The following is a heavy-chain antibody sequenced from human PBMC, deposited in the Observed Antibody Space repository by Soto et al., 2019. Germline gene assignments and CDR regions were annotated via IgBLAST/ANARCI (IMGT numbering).Heavy chain of an antibody. V-gene: IGHV1-18*01. Sequence: GASVKVSCKASGYTFTSFGFSWVRQAPGQGLDWMGWISPYSGNTNYAQKLQGRVTMTTDTSTSTAYMDLRSLRSDDTAVYYCARVGLGYCSSTTCYGAFDVWGQGTMVTVSS. D-gene: IGHD2-2*03. CDR2: ISPYSGNT. J-gene: IGHJ3*01. CDR1: GYTFTSFG. CDR3: ARVGLGYCSSTTCYGAFDV.